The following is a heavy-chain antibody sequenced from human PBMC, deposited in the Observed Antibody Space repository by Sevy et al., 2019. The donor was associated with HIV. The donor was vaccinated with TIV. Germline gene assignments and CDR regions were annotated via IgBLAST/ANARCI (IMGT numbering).Heavy chain of an antibody. V-gene: IGHV1-18*04. CDR1: GYTFTPYG. D-gene: IGHD6-13*01. CDR2: INPYNGNK. CDR3: ARNECAAANTADYFDY. J-gene: IGHJ4*02. Sequence: ASVKVSCKASGYTFTPYGISWVRQVPGQGLEWMGWINPYNGNKNYVQKFQGRVTMTTDTSTRTAYIEQRTLRSDDTAVADLARNECAAANTADYFDYWGQGTLVTVSS.